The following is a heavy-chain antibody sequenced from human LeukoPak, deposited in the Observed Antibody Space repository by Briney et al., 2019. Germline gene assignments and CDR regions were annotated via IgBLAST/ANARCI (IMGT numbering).Heavy chain of an antibody. CDR2: IKQDGSEK. CDR3: ARDLVALGRDGYNGPLDY. J-gene: IGHJ4*02. Sequence: GGSLRLSCAASGFTFSSYWMSWARQAPGKGLEWVANIKQDGSEKYYVDSVKGRFTISRDNAKNSLYLQMNSLRAEDTAVYYCARDLVALGRDGYNGPLDYWGQGTLVTVSS. CDR1: GFTFSSYW. V-gene: IGHV3-7*01. D-gene: IGHD5-24*01.